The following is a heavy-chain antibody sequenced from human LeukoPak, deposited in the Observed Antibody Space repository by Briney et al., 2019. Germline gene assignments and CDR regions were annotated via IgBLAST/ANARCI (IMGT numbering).Heavy chain of an antibody. CDR3: ARDRAYYDFWSGYWNY. D-gene: IGHD3-3*01. CDR1: GFTFSSCD. J-gene: IGHJ4*02. CDR2: IKPDGSEK. V-gene: IGHV3-7*01. Sequence: GGSLRLSCAASGFTFSSCDMSWVRQAPGKGLQWVADIKPDGSEKYYVDSVKGRFTISRDNAKNSLYLQINSLRAEDTAVYYCARDRAYYDFWSGYWNYWGQGTLVTVSS.